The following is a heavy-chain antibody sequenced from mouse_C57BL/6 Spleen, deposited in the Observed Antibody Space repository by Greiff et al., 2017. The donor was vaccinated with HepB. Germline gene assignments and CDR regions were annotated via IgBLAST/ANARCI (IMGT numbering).Heavy chain of an antibody. CDR1: GFSLTSYG. Sequence: VQLQQSGPGLVQPSQSLSITCTVSGFSLTSYGVHWVRQSPGKGLEWLGVIWGGGSTDYNAAFISRLSISKDNSKSQVFFKMNSLQADDTAIYYCARIYGSSFAWFAYWGQGTLVTVSA. CDR2: IWGGGST. D-gene: IGHD1-1*01. V-gene: IGHV2-2*01. J-gene: IGHJ3*01. CDR3: ARIYGSSFAWFAY.